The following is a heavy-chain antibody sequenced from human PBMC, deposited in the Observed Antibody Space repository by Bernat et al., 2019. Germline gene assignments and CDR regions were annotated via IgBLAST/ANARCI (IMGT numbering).Heavy chain of an antibody. J-gene: IGHJ3*02. CDR1: GYTFTGYY. Sequence: QVQLVQSGAEVMKPGASVKVSCKASGYTFTGYYMHWVRQAPGQGLEWMGRINPNSGGTNYEYKFQGRVTITRDTSINTAYMELSRLRSDDTAVYYCARDLLATVTLIDDAFDIWGQGTLVTVSS. CDR2: INPNSGGT. CDR3: ARDLLATVTLIDDAFDI. D-gene: IGHD4-17*01. V-gene: IGHV1-2*06.